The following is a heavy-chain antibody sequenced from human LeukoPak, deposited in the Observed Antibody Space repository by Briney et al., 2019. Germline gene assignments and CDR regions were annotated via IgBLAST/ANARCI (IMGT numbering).Heavy chain of an antibody. CDR2: IYYSGST. J-gene: IGHJ4*02. D-gene: IGHD4-17*01. Sequence: SETLSLTCAVYGGSFSGYYWSWIRQPPGKGLEWIGYIYYSGSTNYNPSLKSRVTISVDTSKNQFSLKLSSVTAADTAVYYCARENTVTTFDYWGQGTLVTVSS. CDR3: ARENTVTTFDY. CDR1: GGSFSGYY. V-gene: IGHV4-59*01.